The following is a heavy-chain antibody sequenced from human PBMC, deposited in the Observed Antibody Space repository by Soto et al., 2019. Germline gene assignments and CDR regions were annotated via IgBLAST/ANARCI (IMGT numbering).Heavy chain of an antibody. Sequence: GGSLRLSCSASGFIFSSYAMHWVRQAPGKGLEYVSAISSNGGSTYYADSVKGRFTISRDNSKNTLYLQMSSLRAEDTAVYYCVKDSVVDTAMVYYFDYWGQGTLVTVSS. J-gene: IGHJ4*02. CDR1: GFIFSSYA. D-gene: IGHD5-18*01. CDR2: ISSNGGST. V-gene: IGHV3-64D*08. CDR3: VKDSVVDTAMVYYFDY.